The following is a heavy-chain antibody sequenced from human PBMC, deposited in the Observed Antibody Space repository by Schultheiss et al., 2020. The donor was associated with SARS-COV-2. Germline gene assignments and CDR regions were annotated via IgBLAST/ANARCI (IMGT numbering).Heavy chain of an antibody. CDR1: GFTVSSNY. Sequence: GGSLRLSCAASGFTVSSNYMSWVRQAPGKGLEWVSAISGSGGSTYYADSVKGRFTISRDNSKNTLYLQMNSLRAEDTAVYYCAKDSGYNFDYWGQGTLVTVSS. CDR2: ISGSGGST. V-gene: IGHV3-23*01. J-gene: IGHJ4*02. CDR3: AKDSGYNFDY. D-gene: IGHD5-18*01.